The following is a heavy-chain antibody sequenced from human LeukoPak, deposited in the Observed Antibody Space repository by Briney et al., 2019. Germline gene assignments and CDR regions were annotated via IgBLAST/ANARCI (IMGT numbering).Heavy chain of an antibody. CDR1: GYTFTSYY. J-gene: IGHJ4*02. CDR3: ARGKIGDYWLDY. Sequence: ASVKVSCKASGYTFTSYYMHWVRQAPGQGLEWMGWINPNSGGTNYAQKFQGRVTMTRDTSISTAYMELSRLRSDDTAVYYCARGKIGDYWLDYWGQGTLVTVSS. CDR2: INPNSGGT. D-gene: IGHD4-17*01. V-gene: IGHV1-2*02.